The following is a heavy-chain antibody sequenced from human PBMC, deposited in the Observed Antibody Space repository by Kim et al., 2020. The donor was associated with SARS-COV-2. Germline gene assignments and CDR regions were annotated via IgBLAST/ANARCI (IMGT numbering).Heavy chain of an antibody. CDR2: ISSSSSYI. V-gene: IGHV3-21*01. CDR3: ARDPRCSGGSCDYYYYYYGMDV. J-gene: IGHJ6*02. CDR1: GFTFSSHS. Sequence: GGSLRLSCAASGFTFSSHSMNWVRQAPGKGLEWVSSISSSSSYIYYADSVKGRLTIYRDNAKNSLYLQMNSLRTEDTAVYYCARDPRCSGGSCDYYYYYYGMDVWGQGTTVTVSS. D-gene: IGHD2-15*01.